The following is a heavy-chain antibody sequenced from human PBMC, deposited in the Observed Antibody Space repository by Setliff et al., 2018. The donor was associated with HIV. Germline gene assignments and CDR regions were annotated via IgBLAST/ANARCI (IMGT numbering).Heavy chain of an antibody. CDR2: IYYTGYT. V-gene: IGHV4-59*01. D-gene: IGHD3-16*02. CDR3: AQTGGHIMELSH. Sequence: SETLSLTCSVSGVSITTYHWHWVRQSPGKELEWLGWIYYTGYTDYNASLKSRLTISIDTYRNQFSLQLTSVTAADTAIYYCAQTGGHIMELSHWGQGALVTVSS. J-gene: IGHJ4*02. CDR1: GVSITTYH.